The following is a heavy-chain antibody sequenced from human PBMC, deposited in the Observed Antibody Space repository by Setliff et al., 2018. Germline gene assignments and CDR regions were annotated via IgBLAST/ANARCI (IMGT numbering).Heavy chain of an antibody. V-gene: IGHV3-23*01. CDR3: AKSDYKWGFDY. Sequence: PGESLKISCAASGFTFSSYWMSWVRQAPGKGLEWVSGIRGSGASIYYEDSVKGRFTISRDNSKNTLYLQINSLRAEDTAIYYCAKSDYKWGFDYWGQGARVTVSS. J-gene: IGHJ4*02. D-gene: IGHD4-4*01. CDR1: GFTFSSYW. CDR2: IRGSGASI.